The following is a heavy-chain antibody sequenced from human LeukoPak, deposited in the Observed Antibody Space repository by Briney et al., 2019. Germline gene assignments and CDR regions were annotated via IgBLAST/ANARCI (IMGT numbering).Heavy chain of an antibody. V-gene: IGHV3-23*01. J-gene: IGHJ4*02. CDR2: ISGSGGST. Sequence: QAGGSLRLSCAASGFTFSSYAMSWVRQAPGKGLEWVSAISGSGGSTYYADSVKGRFTISRDNSKNTLYLQMNSLRAEDTAVYYCAKGGKTPGIAAAGSSDYWGQGTLVTVSS. CDR1: GFTFSSYA. D-gene: IGHD6-13*01. CDR3: AKGGKTPGIAAAGSSDY.